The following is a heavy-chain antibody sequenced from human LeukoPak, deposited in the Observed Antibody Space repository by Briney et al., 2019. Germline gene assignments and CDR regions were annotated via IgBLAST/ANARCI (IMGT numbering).Heavy chain of an antibody. V-gene: IGHV3-21*01. D-gene: IGHD1-26*01. J-gene: IGHJ3*02. CDR2: ISSSSSYI. CDR3: ARDPPPKGRSPLKYSGSYPHAFDI. Sequence: PGGSLRLSCAASGFTFSSYSMNWVRQAPGKGLEWVSSISSSSSYIYYADSVKGRFTISRDNAKNSLYLQMNSLRAEDTAVYYCARDPPPKGRSPLKYSGSYPHAFDIWGQGTMVTVSS. CDR1: GFTFSSYS.